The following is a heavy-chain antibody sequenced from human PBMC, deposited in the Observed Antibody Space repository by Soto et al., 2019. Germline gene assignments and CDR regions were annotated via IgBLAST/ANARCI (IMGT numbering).Heavy chain of an antibody. CDR1: GGSISSSTYY. Sequence: QLQLQESGPGLVKPSETLSLTCTVSGGSISSSTYYWGWIRQPPGKGLEWIGSMYYTGTTYYNPSLKSRVTMSVDTSKNQFSVKLTSVTAADTAVYYCARRVSRSFGHWFDPWGQGTLVTVSS. D-gene: IGHD6-6*01. J-gene: IGHJ5*02. V-gene: IGHV4-39*01. CDR2: MYYTGTT. CDR3: ARRVSRSFGHWFDP.